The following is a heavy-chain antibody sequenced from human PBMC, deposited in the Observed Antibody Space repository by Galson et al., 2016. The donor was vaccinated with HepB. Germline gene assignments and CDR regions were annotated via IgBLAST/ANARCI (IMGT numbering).Heavy chain of an antibody. CDR3: VRDLPFPVNTEPTGVLDI. CDR2: MWYEGSDR. D-gene: IGHD4-17*01. CDR1: GFIFSSHG. V-gene: IGHV3-33*01. Sequence: SLRLSCAASGFIFSSHGMHWVRQAPGKGLEWVSAMWYEGSDRYYVDSVKGRFTISRDNSKNTLYLEMSSLRAEDTAVYYCVRDLPFPVNTEPTGVLDIWGQGTMVTVSS. J-gene: IGHJ3*02.